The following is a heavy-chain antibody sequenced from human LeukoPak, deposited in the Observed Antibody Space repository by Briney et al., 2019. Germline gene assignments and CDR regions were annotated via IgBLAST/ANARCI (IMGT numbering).Heavy chain of an antibody. V-gene: IGHV3-21*04. CDR2: ISSSCSYI. CDR3: AKEGAFDI. J-gene: IGHJ3*02. CDR1: GFTFSSYS. Sequence: GGSLRLSCAASGFTFSSYSMNWVRQAPGKGLELVSSISSSCSYIYYADSVKGRFTISRDNSKNTLYLQMNSLRAEDTAVYYCAKEGAFDIWGQGTMVTVSS.